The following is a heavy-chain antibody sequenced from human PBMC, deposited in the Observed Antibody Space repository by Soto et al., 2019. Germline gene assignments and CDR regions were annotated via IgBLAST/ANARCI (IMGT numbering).Heavy chain of an antibody. V-gene: IGHV1-69*13. J-gene: IGHJ6*02. CDR2: IIPIFGAA. D-gene: IGHD6-13*01. CDR3: AIKGTLSSHNPGYYYYYGMDV. Sequence: SVKVSCKASGGTFSSYAISWVRQAPGQGLEWMGGIIPIFGAANYAQKFQGRVTITADESTSTAYMELSSLRSEDTAVYYCAIKGTLSSHNPGYYYYYGMDVWGQGTTVTVSS. CDR1: GGTFSSYA.